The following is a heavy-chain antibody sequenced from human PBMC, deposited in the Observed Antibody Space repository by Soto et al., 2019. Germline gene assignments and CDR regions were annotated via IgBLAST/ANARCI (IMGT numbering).Heavy chain of an antibody. CDR1: GGSISSYY. D-gene: IGHD3-10*01. J-gene: IGHJ5*02. CDR3: ARDLGYGSGSYKWFDP. V-gene: IGHV4-59*01. Sequence: SETLSLTCTVSGGSISSYYWSWIRQPPGKGLEWIGYIYYSGSTNCNPSLKSRVTISVDTSKNQFSLKLSSVTAADTAVYYCARDLGYGSGSYKWFDPWGQGTLVTVSS. CDR2: IYYSGST.